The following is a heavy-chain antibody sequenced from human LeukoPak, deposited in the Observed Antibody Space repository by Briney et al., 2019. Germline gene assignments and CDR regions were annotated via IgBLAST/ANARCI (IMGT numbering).Heavy chain of an antibody. J-gene: IGHJ4*02. V-gene: IGHV3-23*01. CDR3: AKVGAAGKKPYYFDY. CDR1: GFTFSSYG. CDR2: ISGSGGST. D-gene: IGHD6-13*01. Sequence: GGSLRLSCAASGFTFSSYGMSWVRQAPGKGLEWVSAISGSGGSTYYAGSVKGRFTISRDNSKNTLYLQMNSLRAEDTAVYYCAKVGAAGKKPYYFDYWGQGTLVTVSS.